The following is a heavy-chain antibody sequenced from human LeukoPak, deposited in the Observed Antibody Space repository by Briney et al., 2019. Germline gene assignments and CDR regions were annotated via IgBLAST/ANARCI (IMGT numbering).Heavy chain of an antibody. J-gene: IGHJ5*02. CDR2: IYYSGST. CDR3: ARRRLAYSSSEGFDP. CDR1: GGSISSTIYY. D-gene: IGHD6-6*01. Sequence: SETPSLTCTVSGGSISSTIYYWAWIRQPPGKGLEWIGSIYYSGSTYYNPSLKSRLTISVDTSRNQFSLRLSSVTAADTAVYYCARRRLAYSSSEGFDPWGQGTLVTVSS. V-gene: IGHV4-39*01.